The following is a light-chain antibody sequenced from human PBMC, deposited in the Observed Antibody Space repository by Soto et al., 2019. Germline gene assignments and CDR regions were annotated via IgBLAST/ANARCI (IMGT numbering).Light chain of an antibody. CDR2: RAS. Sequence: EIVLTQSPGTLSLSPGERATLSCRASQSVSSSYLAWYQQKPGQAPRLLIYRASSRATGIPDRFSGSGSGTDFTLTISRLEPEDFAVYYCQQYGSSPPYTFGQGTKREIK. CDR3: QQYGSSPPYT. J-gene: IGKJ2*01. CDR1: QSVSSSY. V-gene: IGKV3-20*01.